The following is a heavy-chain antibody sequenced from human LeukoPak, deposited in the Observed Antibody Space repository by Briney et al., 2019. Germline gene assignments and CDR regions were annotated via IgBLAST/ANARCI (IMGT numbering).Heavy chain of an antibody. V-gene: IGHV3-48*02. Sequence: GGSLRLSCAASGFTFSSYTINWVRQAPGKGLEWVSYISSSTRTTYYADSVKGRFTISRDNAKNSLYLQMNSLRDEDTAVYYCARGFYDLLTGYYAYFDYWGQGTLVTVPS. CDR3: ARGFYDLLTGYYAYFDY. J-gene: IGHJ4*02. D-gene: IGHD3-9*01. CDR2: ISSSTRTT. CDR1: GFTFSSYT.